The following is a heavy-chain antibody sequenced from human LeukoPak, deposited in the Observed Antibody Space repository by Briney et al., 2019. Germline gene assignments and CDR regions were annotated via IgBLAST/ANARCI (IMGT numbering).Heavy chain of an antibody. J-gene: IGHJ4*02. CDR2: INQDGSVK. Sequence: PGGSLRLSCAASGFTFSSYWMTWVRQAPGKGLERVANINQDGSVKYYVDSLKGRFTISRDNAKNSLYLQMNSLRVEDTAVYYCARAGSLGGQGTLVTVSS. V-gene: IGHV3-7*01. CDR3: ARAGSL. CDR1: GFTFSSYW.